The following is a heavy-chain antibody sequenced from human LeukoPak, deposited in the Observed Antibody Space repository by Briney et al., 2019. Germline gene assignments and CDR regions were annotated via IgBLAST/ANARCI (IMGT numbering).Heavy chain of an antibody. CDR1: GGTFSSYA. D-gene: IGHD3-10*01. Sequence: SVKLSCTASGGTFSSYAISWVRQAPGQGLEWMGRIIPILGIANYAQKFQGRVTITADKSTSTAYMELSSLRSEDTAVYYCARDSFEKNAFDIWGQGTMVTVSS. CDR2: IIPILGIA. CDR3: ARDSFEKNAFDI. J-gene: IGHJ3*02. V-gene: IGHV1-69*04.